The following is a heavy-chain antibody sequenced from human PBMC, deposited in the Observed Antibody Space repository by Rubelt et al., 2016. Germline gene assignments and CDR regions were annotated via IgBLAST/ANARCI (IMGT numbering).Heavy chain of an antibody. CDR3: ASDGRYSYAFEI. CDR2: ITGSSAYI. Sequence: EVQLVESGGGLVQPGGSLRLSCAASGFTFSSYSMNWVRQAQGKGLLWGSSITGSSAYIYYPDSVKGRFTISRDNAKNRKYLRMKSRRAEDTAVYYCASDGRYSYAFEIWGQGTMVTVAS. J-gene: IGHJ3*02. D-gene: IGHD5-18*01. V-gene: IGHV3-21*01. CDR1: GFTFSSYS.